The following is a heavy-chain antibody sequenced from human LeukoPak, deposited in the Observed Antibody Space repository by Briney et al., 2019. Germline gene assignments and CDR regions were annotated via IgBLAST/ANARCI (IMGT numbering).Heavy chain of an antibody. J-gene: IGHJ5*02. CDR2: IYTSGST. D-gene: IGHD2-2*01. V-gene: IGHV4-38-2*02. CDR3: ARDERYCSSTSCYFRFDP. Sequence: SETLSLTCAVSGYSISSGYYWGWIRQPPGKGLEWIGRIYTSGSTNYNPSLKSRVTISVDTSKNQFSLKLSSVTAADTAVYYCARDERYCSSTSCYFRFDPWGQGTLVTVSS. CDR1: GYSISSGYY.